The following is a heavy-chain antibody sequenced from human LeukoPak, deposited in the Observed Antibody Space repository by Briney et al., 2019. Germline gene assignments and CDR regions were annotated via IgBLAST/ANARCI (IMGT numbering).Heavy chain of an antibody. V-gene: IGHV1-18*01. CDR3: ARQSFIAGDNWNYVLNGDDALDI. CDR1: GYTFSRYG. Sequence: ASMKVSCKASGYTFSRYGITWVRQAPGQGLERMGWITAYDGNTNFAQNLQARVTMTTDTSTNTAYMELRSLRSDDTAVYYCARQSFIAGDNWNYVLNGDDALDIWGQGTMVTVSS. J-gene: IGHJ3*02. CDR2: ITAYDGNT. D-gene: IGHD1-7*01.